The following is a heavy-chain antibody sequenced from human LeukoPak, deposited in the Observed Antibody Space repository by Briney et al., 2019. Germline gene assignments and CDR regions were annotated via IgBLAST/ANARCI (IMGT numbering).Heavy chain of an antibody. CDR1: GGSFSGYY. CDR2: INHSGST. D-gene: IGHD6-19*01. CDR3: ARDSTIAVDVFDY. V-gene: IGHV4-34*01. J-gene: IGHJ4*02. Sequence: PSETLSLTCAVYGGSFSGYYWSWIRQPPGKGLEWIGEINHSGSTIYNPSLKSRVTISVDTSKNQFSLKLSSVTAADTAVYYCARDSTIAVDVFDYWGQGTLVTVSS.